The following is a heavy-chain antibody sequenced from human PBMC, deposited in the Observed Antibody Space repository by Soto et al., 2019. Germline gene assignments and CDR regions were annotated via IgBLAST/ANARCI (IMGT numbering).Heavy chain of an antibody. Sequence: EVQLVESGGGLVQPGGSLRLSCAASGFTCSSYSMNWVRQAPGKGLEWVSYISSSSSTIYYADSVKGRFTISRDNPKNSMYLQMNSLRDEDAAVYYCARAVWEISDYWGQGTLVTVSS. CDR1: GFTCSSYS. V-gene: IGHV3-48*02. D-gene: IGHD1-26*01. CDR3: ARAVWEISDY. CDR2: ISSSSSTI. J-gene: IGHJ4*02.